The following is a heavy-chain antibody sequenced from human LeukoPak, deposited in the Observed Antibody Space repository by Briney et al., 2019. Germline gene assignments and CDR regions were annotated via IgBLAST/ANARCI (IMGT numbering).Heavy chain of an antibody. CDR2: IYYSGST. D-gene: IGHD6-13*01. CDR3: ARLRSSSHFDY. J-gene: IGHJ4*02. CDR1: GGSISSSSYY. V-gene: IGHV4-39*07. Sequence: SETLSLTYTVSGGSISSSSYYWGWIRQPPGKGLEWIGSIYYSGSTYYNPSLKSQVTISVDTSKNQFSLKLSSVTAADMAVYYCARLRSSSHFDYWGQGTLVTVSS.